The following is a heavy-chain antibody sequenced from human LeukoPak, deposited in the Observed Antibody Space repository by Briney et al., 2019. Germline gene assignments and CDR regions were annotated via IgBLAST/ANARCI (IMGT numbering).Heavy chain of an antibody. CDR1: GFTFSSYA. CDR2: ISYDGSNK. CDR3: ARVPYSSSWYGYFQH. V-gene: IGHV3-30-3*01. Sequence: PGGSLRLSCAASGFTFSSYAMHWVRQAPGKGLEWVAVISYDGSNKYYADSVKGRFTISRDNSKNTLYLQMNSLRAEDTAVYYCARVPYSSSWYGYFQHWGQGTLVTVSS. D-gene: IGHD6-13*01. J-gene: IGHJ1*01.